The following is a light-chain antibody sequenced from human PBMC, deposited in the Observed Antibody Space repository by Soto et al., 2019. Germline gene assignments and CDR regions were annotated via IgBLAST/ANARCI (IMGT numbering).Light chain of an antibody. V-gene: IGKV4-1*01. CDR1: QSVLYSSNNKNY. J-gene: IGKJ1*01. CDR3: QQYYSTPPWT. Sequence: DIVMTQSPDSLAVSLGERATINCKSSQSVLYSSNNKNYLAWYQQKPGQPPKLLIYWASTRESGVPDPFSGSGSGTDFPLTISSLQAEDVAVYYCQQYYSTPPWTFGQGTKVEIK. CDR2: WAS.